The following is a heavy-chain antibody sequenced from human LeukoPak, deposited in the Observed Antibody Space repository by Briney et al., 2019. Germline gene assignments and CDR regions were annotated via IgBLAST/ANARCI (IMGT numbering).Heavy chain of an antibody. V-gene: IGHV1-46*01. J-gene: IGHJ5*02. Sequence: GASVKVSCKASGYTFSSYYIHWVRQAPGQGLEWMGIIYPHIGDIQYAPKFRGRVTMTRDMSTSTVFMELSSLRSEDTAVYYCARMSYYDRRGDNWFDPWGQGTLVIVSS. CDR2: IYPHIGDI. CDR1: GYTFSSYY. CDR3: ARMSYYDRRGDNWFDP. D-gene: IGHD3-22*01.